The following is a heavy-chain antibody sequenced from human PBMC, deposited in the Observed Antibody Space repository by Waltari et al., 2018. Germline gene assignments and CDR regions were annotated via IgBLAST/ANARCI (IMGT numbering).Heavy chain of an antibody. CDR1: GGSISSYY. CDR2: IYYSGST. V-gene: IGHV4-59*01. CDR3: ARGSQLLDRYYYYYGMDV. J-gene: IGHJ6*02. D-gene: IGHD2-2*01. Sequence: QVQLQESGPGLVKPSETLSLTCTVSGGSISSYYWSWIRQPSGKGLEWIGYIYYSGSTNYNPSLKSRVTISVDTSKNQFSLKLSSVTAADTAVYYCARGSQLLDRYYYYYGMDVWGQGTTVIVSS.